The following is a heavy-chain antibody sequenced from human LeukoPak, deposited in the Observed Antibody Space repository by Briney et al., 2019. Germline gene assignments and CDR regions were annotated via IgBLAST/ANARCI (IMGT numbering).Heavy chain of an antibody. CDR3: AKGRRSGWFPRDYFDD. V-gene: IGHV3-23*01. CDR2: ISGSSTRT. J-gene: IGHJ4*02. D-gene: IGHD6-19*01. CDR1: GFTFSSYG. Sequence: GGSLRLSCAASGFTFSSYGMHWVRQAPGKGLEWVCGISGSSTRTYYADSVKGLVTISRDDSKNTLYLQMNSLRAEDTAVYFCAKGRRSGWFPRDYFDDWGQGTLVSVSS.